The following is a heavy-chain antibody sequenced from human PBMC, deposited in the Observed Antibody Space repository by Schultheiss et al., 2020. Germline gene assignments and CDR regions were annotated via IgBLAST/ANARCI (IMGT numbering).Heavy chain of an antibody. J-gene: IGHJ3*02. V-gene: IGHV4-61*09. D-gene: IGHD3-9*01. CDR2: IYTSGST. CDR3: ARDYYDVSTSSWEGAFDI. CDR1: GGSVSIGNYY. Sequence: SETLSLTCSVSGGSVSIGNYYWSWIRQPAGKGLEWIGHIYTSGSTTYNPSLKSRVTMSVDTSKNQFSLNLGSVTAADTAVYYCARDYYDVSTSSWEGAFDIWGKGTLVTVSS.